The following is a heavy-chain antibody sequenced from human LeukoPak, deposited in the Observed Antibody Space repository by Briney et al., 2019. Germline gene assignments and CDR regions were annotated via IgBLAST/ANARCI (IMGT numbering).Heavy chain of an antibody. D-gene: IGHD2-21*02. CDR1: GFTVSDAW. CDR2: IRSRSNGGTV. J-gene: IGHJ4*02. Sequence: PGGSLRLSCAVSGFTVSDAWLSWVRQTPGKGLEWGGRIRSRSNGGTVDYAAPVKGRFSISRDDSINTLILQMNRLRSEDTAFYYCTTDPYCGDDCYQDYWGQGTLVTVSS. CDR3: TTDPYCGDDCYQDY. V-gene: IGHV3-15*01.